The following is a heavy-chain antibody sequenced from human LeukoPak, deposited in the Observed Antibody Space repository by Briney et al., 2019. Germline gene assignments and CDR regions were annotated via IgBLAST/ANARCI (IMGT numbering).Heavy chain of an antibody. J-gene: IGHJ3*02. CDR1: GGSISSDY. V-gene: IGHV4-4*07. CDR2: IYNSGST. D-gene: IGHD2-2*01. Sequence: SETLSLTCTVSGGSISSDYWSWIRQPAGKGLEWIGRIYNSGSTDYNPSLKSRVTISIDMSKNQFSLKLSSVTAADTAVYYCARYSSPSCYPCKGAFDIWGQGTLVTVSS. CDR3: ARYSSPSCYPCKGAFDI.